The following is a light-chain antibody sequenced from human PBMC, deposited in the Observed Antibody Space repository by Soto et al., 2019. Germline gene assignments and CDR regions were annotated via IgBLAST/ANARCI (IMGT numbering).Light chain of an antibody. CDR3: QQIWISVPIP. CDR2: AAS. J-gene: IGKJ5*01. Sequence: DIQMIKSQYSLSAYVCERVTISCRSSQTIYSNLNWYQQKPGKAPNLLIYAASSLESGVPARFSGSGSGTHFTITNAGLLPEECAPVHCQQIWISVPIPFGKGTRLEIK. V-gene: IGKV1-39*01. CDR1: QTIYSN.